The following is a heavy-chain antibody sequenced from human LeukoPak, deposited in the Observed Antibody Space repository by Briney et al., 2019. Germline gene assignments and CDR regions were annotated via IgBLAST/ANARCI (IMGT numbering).Heavy chain of an antibody. J-gene: IGHJ6*03. D-gene: IGHD6-19*01. V-gene: IGHV3-30*02. Sequence: HPGGSLRLSCAASGFIFSSYGMHWVRQAPGKGLEWVAFIRYDGSNKYYADSVKGRFTISRDNSKNTLYLQMNSLRAEDTAVYYCAKDHSSGWLYYYYYMDVWGKGTTVTIS. CDR1: GFIFSSYG. CDR3: AKDHSSGWLYYYYYMDV. CDR2: IRYDGSNK.